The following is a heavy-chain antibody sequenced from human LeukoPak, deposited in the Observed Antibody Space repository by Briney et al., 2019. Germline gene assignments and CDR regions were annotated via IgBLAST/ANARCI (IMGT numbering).Heavy chain of an antibody. Sequence: PGGSLRLSCAASGFTFSSYAMHWVREAPGKGLEWVAVISYDASNKYYADSVKGRFTISRDNSKNTLYLQMNSLRAEDTAVYYCVKERRIPYYFDYWGQGTLVTVSS. CDR2: ISYDASNK. J-gene: IGHJ4*02. CDR1: GFTFSSYA. CDR3: VKERRIPYYFDY. D-gene: IGHD2-21*01. V-gene: IGHV3-30*04.